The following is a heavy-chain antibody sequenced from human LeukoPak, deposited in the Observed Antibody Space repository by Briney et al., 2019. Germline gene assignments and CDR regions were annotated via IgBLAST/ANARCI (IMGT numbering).Heavy chain of an antibody. J-gene: IGHJ4*02. D-gene: IGHD3-16*01. Sequence: RASVKVSCKASGYTFTSYGISWVRQAPGQGLEWMGWISAYNGNTNYAQKLQGRVTMTTDTSTSTAYMGLRSLRSDDTAVYYCASSRAGGYFDYWGQGTLVTVSS. CDR3: ASSRAGGYFDY. CDR1: GYTFTSYG. V-gene: IGHV1-18*04. CDR2: ISAYNGNT.